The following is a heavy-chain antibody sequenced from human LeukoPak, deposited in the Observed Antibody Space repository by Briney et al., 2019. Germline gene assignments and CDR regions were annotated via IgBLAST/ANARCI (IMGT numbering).Heavy chain of an antibody. CDR1: GFTFSSYW. Sequence: GGPLRLSCAASGFTFSSYWMHWVRQAPGKGLVWVSRINSDGSSTSYADSVKGRFTISRENAENTLYLQMNSLRAEDTAVYYCARDASRWGNWFDPWGQGTLVTVSS. CDR2: INSDGSST. J-gene: IGHJ5*02. D-gene: IGHD6-13*01. CDR3: ARDASRWGNWFDP. V-gene: IGHV3-74*01.